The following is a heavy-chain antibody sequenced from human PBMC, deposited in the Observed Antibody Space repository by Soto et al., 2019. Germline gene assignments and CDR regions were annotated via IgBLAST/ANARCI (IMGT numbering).Heavy chain of an antibody. CDR2: INPSGGAT. CDR3: ARGGGIVVVTGPYDP. D-gene: IGHD2-21*02. CDR1: GYTFTSYY. Sequence: QVQLVQSGAEVKKPGASVKVSCKASGYTFTSYYMNWVRQAPGQGLGWLGIINPSGGATTYAQRVLGRGTMTSATATCAVHMELGSLTSEDASVYYCARGGGIVVVTGPYDPWGQGTLVTVSS. V-gene: IGHV1-46*03. J-gene: IGHJ5*02.